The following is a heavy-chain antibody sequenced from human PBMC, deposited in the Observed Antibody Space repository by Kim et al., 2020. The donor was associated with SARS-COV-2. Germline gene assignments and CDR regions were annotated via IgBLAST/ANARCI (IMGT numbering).Heavy chain of an antibody. J-gene: IGHJ4*02. V-gene: IGHV3-30-3*01. CDR3: ARSGPTGGDFDY. D-gene: IGHD1-26*01. CDR2: ISYDGSNK. CDR1: GFTFSSYA. Sequence: GGSLRLSCAASGFTFSSYAMHWVRQAPGKGLEWVAVISYDGSNKYYADSVKGRFTISRDNSKNTLYLQMNSLRAEDTAVYYCARSGPTGGDFDYWGQGTLVTVSS.